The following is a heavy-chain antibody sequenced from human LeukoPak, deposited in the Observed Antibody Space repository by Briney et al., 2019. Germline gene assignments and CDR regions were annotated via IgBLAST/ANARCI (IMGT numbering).Heavy chain of an antibody. CDR1: GFTFSSYS. J-gene: IGHJ6*02. V-gene: IGHV3-21*01. CDR2: ISSSSSYI. Sequence: GGSLRLSCAASGFTFSSYSMNWVRQAPGKGLEWVSSISSSSSYIYYADSVKGRFTISRDNAKNSLYPQMNSLRAEDTAVYYCAREGSYDILTYYYYGMDVWGQGTTVTVSS. D-gene: IGHD3-9*01. CDR3: AREGSYDILTYYYYGMDV.